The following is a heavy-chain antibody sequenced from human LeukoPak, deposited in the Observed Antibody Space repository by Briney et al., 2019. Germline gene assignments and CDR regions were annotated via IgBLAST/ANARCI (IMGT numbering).Heavy chain of an antibody. Sequence: QPGGSLRLSCAASGFILNNYVMHWVRQAPGKGLEWVAFTWYDDSNKYYADSVKGRFTISRDNSKNTLYLQMNSLRAEDTAVYYCARTNTLVRGVIIEPLDYRGQGTLVTVSS. J-gene: IGHJ4*02. V-gene: IGHV3-33*01. CDR2: TWYDDSNK. CDR1: GFILNNYV. D-gene: IGHD3-10*01. CDR3: ARTNTLVRGVIIEPLDY.